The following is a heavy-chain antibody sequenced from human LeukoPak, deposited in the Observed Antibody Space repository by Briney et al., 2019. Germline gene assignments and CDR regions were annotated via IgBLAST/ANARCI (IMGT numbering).Heavy chain of an antibody. J-gene: IGHJ6*02. V-gene: IGHV3-23*01. CDR3: AKVVVPDDYYYYYGMDV. D-gene: IGHD2-2*01. CDR1: GFTFSSYA. Sequence: GGSPRLSCAASGFTFSSYAMNWVRQAPGKGLEWVSTISGSGGSTYYADSVKGRFTISRDNSKNTLYLQMNSLRAEDTAVYYCAKVVVPDDYYYYYGMDVWGQGTTVTVSS. CDR2: ISGSGGST.